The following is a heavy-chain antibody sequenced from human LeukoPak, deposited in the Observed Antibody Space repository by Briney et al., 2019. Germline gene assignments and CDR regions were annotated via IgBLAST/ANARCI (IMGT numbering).Heavy chain of an antibody. Sequence: SGTLSLTCAVSGGSISSSNWWNWVRQTPGKGLEWIGEIYYSGSTSYNPSLKSRVTISVDTSKTQFSLKLSSVTAADTAVYYCAKSGGYGLIDYWGQGTLVTVSS. CDR3: AKSGGYGLIDY. V-gene: IGHV4-4*02. D-gene: IGHD6-25*01. CDR1: GGSISSSNW. CDR2: IYYSGST. J-gene: IGHJ4*01.